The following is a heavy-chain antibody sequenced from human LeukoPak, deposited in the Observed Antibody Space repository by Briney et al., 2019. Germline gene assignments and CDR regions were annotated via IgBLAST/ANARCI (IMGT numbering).Heavy chain of an antibody. J-gene: IGHJ6*02. Sequence: SETLSLTCTVSGGSISSYYWSWIRQPPGKGLEWIGYIYYSGSTNYNPSLKSRVTISVDTSKNQFSLKLSSVTAADTAVYYCARAAPGYSSSWYGDYGMDVWGQGTTVTVSS. CDR3: ARAAPGYSSSWYGDYGMDV. D-gene: IGHD6-13*01. CDR2: IYYSGST. V-gene: IGHV4-59*01. CDR1: GGSISSYY.